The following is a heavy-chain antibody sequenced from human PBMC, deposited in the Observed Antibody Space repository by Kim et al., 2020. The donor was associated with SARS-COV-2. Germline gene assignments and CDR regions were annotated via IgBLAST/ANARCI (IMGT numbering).Heavy chain of an antibody. Sequence: DSVQGRFTISRDNSKNSLDLQMNSLRAEDTAVYYCARDSTAAGYDAFDIWGQGTMVTVSS. V-gene: IGHV3-30*01. D-gene: IGHD6-13*01. J-gene: IGHJ3*02. CDR3: ARDSTAAGYDAFDI.